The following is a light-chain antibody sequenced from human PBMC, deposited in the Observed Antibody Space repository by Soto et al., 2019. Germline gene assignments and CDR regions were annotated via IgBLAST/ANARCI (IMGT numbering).Light chain of an antibody. J-gene: IGKJ4*01. V-gene: IGKV3-11*01. Sequence: IVLTQSPATLSLSPGERATLSCRASQSVSSYLAWYQQKPGQAPRLLIYDASSRATGIPARFSGSGSGTDFTLTISSLEPEDFATYYCQQYYSYPTFGGGTKVEIK. CDR3: QQYYSYPT. CDR2: DAS. CDR1: QSVSSY.